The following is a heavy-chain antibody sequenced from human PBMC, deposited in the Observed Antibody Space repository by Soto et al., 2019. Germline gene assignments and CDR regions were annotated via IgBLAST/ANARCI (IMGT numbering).Heavy chain of an antibody. CDR3: AKLGYDFWSGLEGGGGVDY. V-gene: IGHV3-23*01. D-gene: IGHD3-3*01. J-gene: IGHJ4*02. Sequence: EVQLLESGGGLVQPGGSLRLSCAASGFTFSSYAMSWVRQAPGKGLEWVSAISGSGGSTYYADSVKGRFTISRDNSKNTLYLTMNSLRAEDTAVYYWAKLGYDFWSGLEGGGGVDYWGQGTLVTVSS. CDR2: ISGSGGST. CDR1: GFTFSSYA.